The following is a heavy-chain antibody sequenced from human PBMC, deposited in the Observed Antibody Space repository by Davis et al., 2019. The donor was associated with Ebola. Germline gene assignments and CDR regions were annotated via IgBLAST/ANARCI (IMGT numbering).Heavy chain of an antibody. D-gene: IGHD3-22*01. Sequence: AASVKVSCKASGYTFTSFGITWVRQAPGQGLEWMGRINPNSGGTNYAQKFQGRVTMSRDTSTSTVYMELSSLRSEDTAVYYCARGYDSSGYTYWGQGTLVTVSS. V-gene: IGHV1-2*06. CDR3: ARGYDSSGYTY. J-gene: IGHJ4*02. CDR2: INPNSGGT. CDR1: GYTFTSFG.